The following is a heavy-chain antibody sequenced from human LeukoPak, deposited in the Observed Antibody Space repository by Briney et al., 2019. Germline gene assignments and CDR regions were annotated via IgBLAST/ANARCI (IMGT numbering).Heavy chain of an antibody. CDR3: ASGRRLGY. CDR2: IKEDGSDK. V-gene: IGHV3-7*01. Sequence: PGGSLRLSCAASGFTFSNYWMSWVRQAPGKGLEWVANIKEDGSDKYYVDSVKGRFTISRENARNSLYLQMNSLRAEDTAVYYCASGRRLGYWGQGTLVTVSS. CDR1: GFTFSNYW. D-gene: IGHD6-19*01. J-gene: IGHJ4*02.